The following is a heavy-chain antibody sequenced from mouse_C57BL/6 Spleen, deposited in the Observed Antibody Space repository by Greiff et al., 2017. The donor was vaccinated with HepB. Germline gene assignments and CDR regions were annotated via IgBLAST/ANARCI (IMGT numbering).Heavy chain of an antibody. CDR1: GYSFTGYY. CDR3: ARGLWLKDWYFDV. CDR2: INPSTGGT. Sequence: VQLQQSGPELVKPGASVKISCKASGYSFTGYYMNWVKQSTEKSLEWIGEINPSTGGTTYNQKFKAKATLTVDKSSSTAYMQLKSLTSEDSAVYYCARGLWLKDWYFDVWGTGTTVTVSS. V-gene: IGHV1-42*01. D-gene: IGHD2-2*01. J-gene: IGHJ1*03.